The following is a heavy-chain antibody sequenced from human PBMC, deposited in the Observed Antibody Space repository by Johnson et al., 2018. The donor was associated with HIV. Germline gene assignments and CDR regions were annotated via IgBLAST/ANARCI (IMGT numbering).Heavy chain of an antibody. CDR3: AREWVNGAFDI. CDR1: GFTFSNAW. V-gene: IGHV3-15*01. Sequence: VQLVESGGGLVKPGGSLRLSCAASGFTFSNAWMSGVRQAPGKGLEWVGRIKSKTDGGTTDYAAPVKGRFTISRDDSKNTAYRQMNSRKTEETAVDYWAREWVNGAFDIWGQGTMVTVSS. CDR2: IKSKTDGGTT. J-gene: IGHJ3*02. D-gene: IGHD1-1*01.